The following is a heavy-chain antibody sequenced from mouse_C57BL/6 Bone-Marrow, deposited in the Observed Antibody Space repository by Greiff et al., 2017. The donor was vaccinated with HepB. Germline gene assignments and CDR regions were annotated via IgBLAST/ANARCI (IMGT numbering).Heavy chain of an antibody. J-gene: IGHJ2*01. CDR1: GIDFSRYW. Sequence: EVKLMESGGGLVQPGGSLKLSCAASGIDFSRYWMSWVRRAPGKGLEWIGEINPDSSTINYAPSLKDKFIISRDNAKNTLYLQMSKVRSEDTALYYCARRGDITTASYYFDYWGQGTTLTVSS. V-gene: IGHV4-1*01. CDR2: INPDSSTI. D-gene: IGHD1-1*01. CDR3: ARRGDITTASYYFDY.